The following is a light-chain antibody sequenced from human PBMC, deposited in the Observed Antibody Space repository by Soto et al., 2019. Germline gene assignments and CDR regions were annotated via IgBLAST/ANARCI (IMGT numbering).Light chain of an antibody. Sequence: DIQMTQSPSSVSASVGDRVTITCRASQGIASWLAWYQQKPGNAPNLLIYSASGLQGGVPSRFSGSGSGTDFTLTISSLQPEDVATYYCQQAHSFPYTFGQGTKLEIK. CDR2: SAS. CDR3: QQAHSFPYT. V-gene: IGKV1-12*01. J-gene: IGKJ2*01. CDR1: QGIASW.